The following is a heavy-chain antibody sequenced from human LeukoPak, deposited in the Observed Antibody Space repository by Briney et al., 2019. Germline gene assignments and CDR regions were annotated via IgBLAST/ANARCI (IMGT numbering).Heavy chain of an antibody. CDR1: GGTFSSYA. CDR3: ARDPPIVATIGWDDAFDI. Sequence: SVRVSCKASGGTFSSYAISWVRQAPGQGLEWMGRIIPILGIANYAQKFQGRVTITADKSTSTAYMELSSLRSEDTAVYYCARDPPIVATIGWDDAFDIWGQGTMVTVSS. V-gene: IGHV1-69*04. J-gene: IGHJ3*02. CDR2: IIPILGIA. D-gene: IGHD5-12*01.